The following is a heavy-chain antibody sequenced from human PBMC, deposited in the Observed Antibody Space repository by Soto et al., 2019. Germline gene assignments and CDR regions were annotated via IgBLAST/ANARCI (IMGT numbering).Heavy chain of an antibody. CDR1: GGSISSGGYY. D-gene: IGHD2-21*01. V-gene: IGHV4-31*11. CDR3: ARLRIATNNYKWFDP. Sequence: SETLSLTCAVSGGSISSGGYYWSWIRQVPGKGLEWIGHIYVTGAVDYNPSLRDRITISQDTSERQFSLNLRLVTAADTAVYYCARLRIATNNYKWFDPWGQGTLVTVSS. J-gene: IGHJ5*02. CDR2: IYVTGAV.